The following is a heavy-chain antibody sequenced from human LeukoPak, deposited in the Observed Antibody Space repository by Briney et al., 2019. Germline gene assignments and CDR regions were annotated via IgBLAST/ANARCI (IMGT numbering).Heavy chain of an antibody. Sequence: SVKVSCKASGGTFSSYAISWVRQAPGQGLEWMGGIIPIFGTANYAQKFQGRVTITADESTSTAYMELSSLRSEDTAVYYCAQLILSTLHHFDPWGQGTLVTVSS. CDR3: AQLILSTLHHFDP. D-gene: IGHD2-21*01. V-gene: IGHV1-69*13. J-gene: IGHJ5*02. CDR1: GGTFSSYA. CDR2: IIPIFGTA.